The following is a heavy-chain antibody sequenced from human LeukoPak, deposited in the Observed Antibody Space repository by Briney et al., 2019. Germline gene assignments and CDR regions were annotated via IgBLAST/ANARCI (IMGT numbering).Heavy chain of an antibody. CDR3: AKDFETSWTSPFDY. J-gene: IGHJ4*02. CDR1: GFTFSSYG. Sequence: PGGSLRLSCAASGFTFSSYGMHWVRQAPGKGLEWVAVISYDGSNKYYADSVKGRFTISRDNSKNTLYLQMNSLRAEDTAVYYCAKDFETSWTSPFDYWGQGTLVTVSS. V-gene: IGHV3-30*18. D-gene: IGHD3-9*01. CDR2: ISYDGSNK.